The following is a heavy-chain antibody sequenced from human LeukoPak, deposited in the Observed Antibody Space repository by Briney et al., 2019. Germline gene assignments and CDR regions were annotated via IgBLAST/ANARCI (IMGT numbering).Heavy chain of an antibody. Sequence: PSETLSLTCTVSGGSISSGGYYWSWIRQHPGKGLEWIGYIYYSGSTYYNPSLKSRVTISVDTSKNQFSLKLTSVTAADTAVYYCAAYYYDSSGYYSDYWGQGTLVTVSS. D-gene: IGHD3-22*01. CDR1: GGSISSGGYY. J-gene: IGHJ4*02. CDR2: IYYSGST. V-gene: IGHV4-31*03. CDR3: AAYYYDSSGYYSDY.